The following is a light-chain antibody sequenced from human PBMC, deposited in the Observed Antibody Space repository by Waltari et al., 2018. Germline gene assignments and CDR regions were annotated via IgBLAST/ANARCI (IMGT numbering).Light chain of an antibody. CDR1: STNLRTTT. CDR2: STH. V-gene: IGLV1-44*01. Sequence: QSVLTHPPSPSVTPGPRAAISCSGSSTNLRTTTLIWYQQLPGTAPKLPIYSTHQRPSGVHDRFSGSKSGTAASLAISELQSEDEADYYCASWDDSLNALLFGGGTKLTVL. CDR3: ASWDDSLNALL. J-gene: IGLJ2*01.